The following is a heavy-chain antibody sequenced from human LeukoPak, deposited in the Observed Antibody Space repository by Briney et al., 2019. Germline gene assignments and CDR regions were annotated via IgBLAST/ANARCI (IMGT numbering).Heavy chain of an antibody. Sequence: SETLSRTCTVSGGSISSYYWSWIRQPPGKGLEWIGYIYYSGSTNYNPSLKSRVTISVDTSKNQFSLKLSSVTAADTAVYYCARGKIAVAGKPFDYWGQGTLVTVSS. J-gene: IGHJ4*02. CDR3: ARGKIAVAGKPFDY. D-gene: IGHD6-19*01. CDR2: IYYSGST. CDR1: GGSISSYY. V-gene: IGHV4-59*01.